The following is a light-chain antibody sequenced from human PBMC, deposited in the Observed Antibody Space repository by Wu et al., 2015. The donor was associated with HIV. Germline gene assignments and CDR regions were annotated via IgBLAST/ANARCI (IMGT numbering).Light chain of an antibody. CDR1: QSISNY. J-gene: IGKJ4*01. V-gene: IGKV3-11*01. CDR3: QHRRTWPLT. Sequence: EIELTQSPTTLSLPPGETATLSCRAGQSISNYLAWYQQKPGQAPRLLIYEVSNRAAGIPARFSGSGSGTDFTLTISSLEAEDFAVYYCQHRRTWPLTFGGGTKLEIK. CDR2: EVS.